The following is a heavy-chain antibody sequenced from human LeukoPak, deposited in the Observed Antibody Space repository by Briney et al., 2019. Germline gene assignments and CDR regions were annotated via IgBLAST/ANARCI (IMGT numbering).Heavy chain of an antibody. J-gene: IGHJ6*03. Sequence: GGSLRLSCAASGFTFSSYEMNWVRQAPGKGLEWVSYISSSGSTIYYADSVKGRFTISRDSSKNTLYLQMNSLRAEDTAVYYCAKDARGDYYYYMDVWGKGTTVTVSS. CDR2: ISSSGSTI. V-gene: IGHV3-48*03. CDR1: GFTFSSYE. D-gene: IGHD3-10*01. CDR3: AKDARGDYYYYMDV.